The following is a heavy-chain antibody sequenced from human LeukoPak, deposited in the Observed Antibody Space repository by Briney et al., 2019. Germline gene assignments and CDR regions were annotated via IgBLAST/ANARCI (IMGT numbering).Heavy chain of an antibody. CDR1: GFTFSSYE. V-gene: IGHV3-48*03. CDR3: ARDSGIHYFDY. CDR2: ISSSGSTI. J-gene: IGHJ4*02. Sequence: RGSLRLSCAVSGFTFSSYEMNWVRQAPGKGLEWVSYISSSGSTIYYADSVKGRFTISRDNAKNSLYLQMNSLRAEDTAVYYCARDSGIHYFDYWGQGTLVTVSS. D-gene: IGHD1-14*01.